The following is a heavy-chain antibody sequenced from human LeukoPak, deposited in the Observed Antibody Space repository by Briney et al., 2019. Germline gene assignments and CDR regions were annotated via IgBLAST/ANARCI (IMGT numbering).Heavy chain of an antibody. J-gene: IGHJ3*02. CDR3: ARGRAPSGSLDAFDI. CDR2: ISGSGGST. Sequence: GGSLRLSCAASGFTFSSYAMSWVRQAPGKGLEWVSAISGSGGSTYYADSVKGRFTISRDNSKNTLYLQMNSLRAEDTAVYYCARGRAPSGSLDAFDIWGQGTMVTVSS. D-gene: IGHD1-26*01. CDR1: GFTFSSYA. V-gene: IGHV3-23*01.